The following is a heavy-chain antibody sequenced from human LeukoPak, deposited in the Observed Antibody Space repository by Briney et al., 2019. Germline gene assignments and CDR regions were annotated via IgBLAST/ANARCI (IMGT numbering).Heavy chain of an antibody. D-gene: IGHD3-22*01. CDR1: GFTVSSNY. CDR2: IYSGGST. V-gene: IGHV3-66*02. Sequence: PGGSLRLSCAASGFTVSSNYMSWVRQAPGKGLEWVSVIYSGGSTYYADSVKGRFTISRDNSKNALYLQMNSLRAEDTAVYYCAKFPPVGITLSTTDYWGQGTLVTVSS. J-gene: IGHJ4*02. CDR3: AKFPPVGITLSTTDY.